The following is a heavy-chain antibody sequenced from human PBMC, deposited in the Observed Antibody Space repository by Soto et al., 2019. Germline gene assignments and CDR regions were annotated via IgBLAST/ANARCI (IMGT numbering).Heavy chain of an antibody. Sequence: EVHLVESGGGLVQPGGSLRLSCAASGFTFGDYWMNWVRQAPGKGLEWVANIKQDGSEKYYVDSVKGRFTISSDNAKNSRYLQMESLSAEDTAVYYCARDHYDTWWGTDALDLWGQGTMVIVSS. CDR3: ARDHYDTWWGTDALDL. CDR2: IKQDGSEK. V-gene: IGHV3-7*01. D-gene: IGHD3-22*01. CDR1: GFTFGDYW. J-gene: IGHJ3*01.